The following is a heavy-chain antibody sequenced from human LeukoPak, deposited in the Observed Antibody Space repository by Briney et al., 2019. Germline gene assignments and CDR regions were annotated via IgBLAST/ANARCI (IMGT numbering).Heavy chain of an antibody. D-gene: IGHD3-22*01. Sequence: SETLSLTCTVSGGSISSYYWSWIRQPPGKGLEWIGYIYYSGSTNYNPSLKSRVTISVDTSRIQFSLKLSSVTAADTAVYYCARAGYYDSSGLDYWGQGTLVTVSS. J-gene: IGHJ4*02. CDR3: ARAGYYDSSGLDY. CDR1: GGSISSYY. V-gene: IGHV4-59*08. CDR2: IYYSGST.